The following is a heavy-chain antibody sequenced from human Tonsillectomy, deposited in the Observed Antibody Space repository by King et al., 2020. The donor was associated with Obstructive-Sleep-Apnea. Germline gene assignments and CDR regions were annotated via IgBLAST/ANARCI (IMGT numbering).Heavy chain of an antibody. Sequence: VQLVESGGGLVQPGGSLRLSCAASGLTFSSYSMSWVRQAPGKGLEWISYINSSGLNIHYADSVRGRSTISRDNAKNSPYLQMNSLRAEDTAVYYCATAGPGGRFDYWGQGTLVTVAA. V-gene: IGHV3-48*04. J-gene: IGHJ4*02. CDR1: GLTFSSYS. D-gene: IGHD1-26*01. CDR2: INSSGLNI. CDR3: ATAGPGGRFDY.